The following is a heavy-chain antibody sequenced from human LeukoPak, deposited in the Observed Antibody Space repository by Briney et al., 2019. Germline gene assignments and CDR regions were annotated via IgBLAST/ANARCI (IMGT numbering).Heavy chain of an antibody. D-gene: IGHD3-9*01. CDR2: IRYDGSNK. V-gene: IGHV3-30*02. CDR1: GFTFSSDG. Sequence: PGGSLRLSCAASGFTFSSDGMHWVRQAPGKGLEWVAFIRYDGSNKYYADSVKGRFTIARDNSNNTLYLQMNSLRAEATAVYYCAKDLGPEGDYDILTGSGPGNWGQGTLVTVSS. J-gene: IGHJ4*02. CDR3: AKDLGPEGDYDILTGSGPGN.